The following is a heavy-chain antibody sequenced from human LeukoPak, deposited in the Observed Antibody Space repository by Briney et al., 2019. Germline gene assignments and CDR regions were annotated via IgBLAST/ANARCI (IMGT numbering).Heavy chain of an antibody. CDR2: INPDGGST. V-gene: IGHV1-46*01. D-gene: IGHD6-13*01. CDR3: ARAPRNSSTMLDY. J-gene: IGHJ4*02. Sequence: CKASGXXXXXXXXXWVXQXPGQXXXXXGLINPDGGSTAYAHRFQGRVTMTRDTPTSTVYMDFSSLRSEDTALYYCARAPRNSSTMLDYWGQGTLVTVSS. CDR1: GXXXXXXX.